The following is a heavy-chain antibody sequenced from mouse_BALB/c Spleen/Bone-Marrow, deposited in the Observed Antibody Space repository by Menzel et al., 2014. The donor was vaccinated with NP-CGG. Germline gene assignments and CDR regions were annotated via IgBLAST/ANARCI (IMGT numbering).Heavy chain of an antibody. Sequence: QVQLQQSGAELARPGASVKMSCKASGYTFTTYTIHWMKQRPGQGLEGIGYIIPSSGYTNYNQKFKDKATLTADKSSSTAYMQLSSLTPEDSAVYYCAIRYYAMDYWGQGTSVTVSS. CDR2: IIPSSGYT. V-gene: IGHV1-4*01. D-gene: IGHD1-1*01. CDR1: GYTFTTYT. J-gene: IGHJ4*01. CDR3: AIRYYAMDY.